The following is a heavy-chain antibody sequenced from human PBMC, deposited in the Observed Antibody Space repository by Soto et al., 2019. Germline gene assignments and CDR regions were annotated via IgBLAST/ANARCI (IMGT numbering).Heavy chain of an antibody. CDR2: INPNSGGT. Sequence: GASVKVSCKASGYTFTGYYMHWVRQAPGQGLEWMGWINPNSGGTNYAQKFQGWVTMTRDTSISTAYMELSRLRSDDTAVYYCARAGGDYDYYYYGMDVWGQGTTVTVSS. CDR3: ARAGGDYDYYYYGMDV. CDR1: GYTFTGYY. D-gene: IGHD4-17*01. V-gene: IGHV1-2*04. J-gene: IGHJ6*02.